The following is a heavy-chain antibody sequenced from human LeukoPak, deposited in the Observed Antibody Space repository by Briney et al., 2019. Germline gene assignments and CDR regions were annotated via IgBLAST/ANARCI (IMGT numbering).Heavy chain of an antibody. CDR1: GFTFSDYW. CDR3: ARIDYYYGMDV. CDR2: INSDGSRT. D-gene: IGHD3-22*01. V-gene: IGHV3-74*01. J-gene: IGHJ6*02. Sequence: PGGSLRLSCTASGFTFSDYWMHWVRQAPGKGLVWVSRINSDGSRTNYADCVKGRFTISRDNAKNTVFLQMNSLRAEDTAVYFCARIDYYYGMDVWGQGTTVTVSS.